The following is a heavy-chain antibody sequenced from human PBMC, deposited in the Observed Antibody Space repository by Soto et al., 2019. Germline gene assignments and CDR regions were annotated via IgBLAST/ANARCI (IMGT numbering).Heavy chain of an antibody. CDR3: ARASSIFKDYYGMDV. D-gene: IGHD3-9*01. Sequence: GGSLRLSCAASGFTFSSYGMHWVRQAPGKGLEWVAVIWYDGSNKYYADSVKGRFTISRDNSKNTLYLQMNSLRAEDTAVYYCARASSIFKDYYGMDVWGQGTTVTVSS. J-gene: IGHJ6*02. CDR1: GFTFSSYG. V-gene: IGHV3-33*01. CDR2: IWYDGSNK.